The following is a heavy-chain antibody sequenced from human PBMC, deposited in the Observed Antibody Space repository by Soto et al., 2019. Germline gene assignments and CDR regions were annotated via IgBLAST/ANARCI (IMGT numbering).Heavy chain of an antibody. V-gene: IGHV3-30*18. D-gene: IGHD2-2*01. CDR1: GFTFSSYG. CDR2: ISYDGSNK. Sequence: QVQLVESGGGVVQPGRSLRLSCAASGFTFSSYGMHWVRQAPGKGLEWVAVISYDGSNKYYADSVKGRFTISRDNSKNTLYLQMNSLRAEDTAVYYCAKDGGVVVTGLDVWGQGTTVTVSS. CDR3: AKDGGVVVTGLDV. J-gene: IGHJ6*02.